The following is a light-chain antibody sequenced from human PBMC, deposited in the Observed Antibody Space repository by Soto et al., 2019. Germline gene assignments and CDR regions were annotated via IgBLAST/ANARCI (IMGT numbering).Light chain of an antibody. CDR2: DAS. J-gene: IGKJ1*01. CDR3: QQYHTYWT. Sequence: DIQMTQSPSTLSASVGDRVTITCRASQSISDWLAWYQQKPGKAPKLLIYDASSLKSGVPSRFSGSGSGTEFTLTISSLQPDDFATYYCQQYHTYWTFGQGTKVDI. CDR1: QSISDW. V-gene: IGKV1-5*01.